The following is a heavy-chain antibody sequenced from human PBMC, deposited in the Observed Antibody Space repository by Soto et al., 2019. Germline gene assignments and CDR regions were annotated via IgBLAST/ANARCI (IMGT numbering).Heavy chain of an antibody. J-gene: IGHJ5*02. D-gene: IGHD2-2*01. CDR3: ARVRQYCSAPSCYLDP. V-gene: IGHV4-4*02. Sequence: SETMSLTCCVSGDSISSTNWWQWVRQPPGKGLEWIGEIHHSGTTNYNPSLKSRVAISVDKSKNQFSLKLNSVTAADTAVYYCARVRQYCSAPSCYLDPWGKGTRVTVCS. CDR1: GDSISSTNW. CDR2: IHHSGTT.